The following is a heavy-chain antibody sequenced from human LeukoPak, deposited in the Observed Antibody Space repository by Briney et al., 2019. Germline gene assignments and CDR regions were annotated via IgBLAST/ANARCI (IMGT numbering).Heavy chain of an antibody. D-gene: IGHD3-9*01. J-gene: IGHJ4*02. CDR1: GFTFRHYA. V-gene: IGHV3-23*01. CDR2: ITASGNST. Sequence: PGGSLRLSCAASGFTFRHYAMSWIRQAPGKGLEWVSAITASGNSTYYPDSVKGRFTISRDNSKNTLYLLLNSLRAEDTAVYYCAKDPGVWFLTGYDYFDYWGQGTLVTVSS. CDR3: AKDPGVWFLTGYDYFDY.